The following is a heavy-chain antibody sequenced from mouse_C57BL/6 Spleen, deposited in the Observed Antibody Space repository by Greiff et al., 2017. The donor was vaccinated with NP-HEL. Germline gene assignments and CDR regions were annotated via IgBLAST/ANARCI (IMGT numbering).Heavy chain of an antibody. V-gene: IGHV1-53*01. CDR2: INPSNGGT. Sequence: QVQLKQPGTELVKPGASVKLSCKASGYTFTSYWMHWVKQRPGQGLEWIGNINPSNGGTNYNEKFKSKATLTVDKSSSTAYMQLSSLTSEDSAVYYCARSGNWDYYAMDYWGQGTSVTVSS. CDR1: GYTFTSYW. J-gene: IGHJ4*01. D-gene: IGHD2-1*01. CDR3: ARSGNWDYYAMDY.